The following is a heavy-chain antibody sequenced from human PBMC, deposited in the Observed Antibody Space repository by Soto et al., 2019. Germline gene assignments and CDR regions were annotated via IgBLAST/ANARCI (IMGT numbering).Heavy chain of an antibody. V-gene: IGHV1-3*01. J-gene: IGHJ4*02. CDR1: GYTFTSYG. D-gene: IGHD3-3*01. CDR2: INVGNGNT. Sequence: ASVKVSCKTSGYTFTSYGIHWVRQAPGQRLEWMGWINVGNGNTEYSQNFQGRVTIIRDTSASTAYMELSGLRSEDTAMYYCARFRFLEWSFDYWGQGTLVTVSS. CDR3: ARFRFLEWSFDY.